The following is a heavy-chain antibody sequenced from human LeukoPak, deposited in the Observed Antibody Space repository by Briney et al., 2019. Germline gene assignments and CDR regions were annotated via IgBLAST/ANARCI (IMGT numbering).Heavy chain of an antibody. CDR3: ARVVVVPAANFYYYYGMDV. V-gene: IGHV1-8*01. Sequence: ASVKVSCKASGYTFTSYDINWVRQATGQGLEWMGWMNPNSGNTGYAQKFQGRVTITRDTSASTAYMELSSLRSEDTAVYYCARVVVVPAANFYYYYGMDVWGQGTTVTVSS. J-gene: IGHJ6*02. CDR2: MNPNSGNT. D-gene: IGHD2-2*01. CDR1: GYTFTSYD.